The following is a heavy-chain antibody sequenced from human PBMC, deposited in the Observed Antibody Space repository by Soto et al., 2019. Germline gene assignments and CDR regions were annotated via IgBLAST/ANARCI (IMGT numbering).Heavy chain of an antibody. J-gene: IGHJ6*02. Sequence: QVQLVQSGAEVKKPGASVKVSCKASGYTFTSYGISWVRQAPGQGLEWMGWISAYNGNTNYAQKLQGRVTMTTDTSTNTAYMELRSLRSDDTAVYYCARGDRLRFLEWFMGGMDVWGQGTTVTVSS. D-gene: IGHD3-3*01. CDR3: ARGDRLRFLEWFMGGMDV. V-gene: IGHV1-18*01. CDR1: GYTFTSYG. CDR2: ISAYNGNT.